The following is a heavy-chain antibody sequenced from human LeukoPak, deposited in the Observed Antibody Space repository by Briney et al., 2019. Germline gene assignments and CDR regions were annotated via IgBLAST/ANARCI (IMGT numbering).Heavy chain of an antibody. Sequence: GGSLRLSCAASGFTFSNYAMTWVRQAPGKGLEWVSGIIDSGGSTNYADSVKGRFSISRDNFKNTLFLQMNSLRAEDTGVYYCAKGRGGGWYSHFDYWGQGTLVTVSS. V-gene: IGHV3-23*01. CDR2: IIDSGGST. D-gene: IGHD6-19*01. CDR3: AKGRGGGWYSHFDY. CDR1: GFTFSNYA. J-gene: IGHJ4*02.